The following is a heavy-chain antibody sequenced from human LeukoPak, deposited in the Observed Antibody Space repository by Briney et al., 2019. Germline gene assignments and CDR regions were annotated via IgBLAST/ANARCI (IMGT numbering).Heavy chain of an antibody. V-gene: IGHV4-30-2*02. CDR1: GGSISSGGYS. D-gene: IGHD1-26*01. CDR3: ARDSGSHIDAFDI. Sequence: ASETLSLTCAVSGGSISSGGYSWSWTRQPPGKGLEWIGYIYHSGSTYYNPSLKSRVTISVDTSKNQFSLKLSSVTAADTAVYYCARDSGSHIDAFDIWGQGTMVTVSS. J-gene: IGHJ3*02. CDR2: IYHSGST.